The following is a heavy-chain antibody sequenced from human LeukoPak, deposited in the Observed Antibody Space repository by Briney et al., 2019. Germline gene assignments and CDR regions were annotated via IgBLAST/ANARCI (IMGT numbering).Heavy chain of an antibody. CDR3: ARGAHYHVSSDGYDY. Sequence: ASVKVSCKASGYTFTGYYMHWVRQAPGQGLEWMGWINPNSGGTNYAQKFQGRVTMTRDTSIIVYMDLSRLRSDDTAVYYCARGAHYHVSSDGYDYWGQGTLVTVSS. J-gene: IGHJ4*02. CDR2: INPNSGGT. V-gene: IGHV1-2*02. CDR1: GYTFTGYY. D-gene: IGHD3-10*01.